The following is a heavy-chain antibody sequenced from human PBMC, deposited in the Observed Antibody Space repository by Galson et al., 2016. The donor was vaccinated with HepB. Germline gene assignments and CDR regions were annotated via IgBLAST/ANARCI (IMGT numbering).Heavy chain of an antibody. CDR3: ARAAIDSVNGLCYSFDM. CDR2: IFYVGAT. D-gene: IGHD2-8*01. J-gene: IGHJ3*02. Sequence: TLSLTCSLSGGSIRSGGHYWSWIRQHPGKGLEWIGYIFYVGATYYNPSLKSRVSISVDTSKNQFSLNLRSVTAADTAVYYCARAAIDSVNGLCYSFDMWGQGTKVTVAS. CDR1: GGSIRSGGHY. V-gene: IGHV4-31*03.